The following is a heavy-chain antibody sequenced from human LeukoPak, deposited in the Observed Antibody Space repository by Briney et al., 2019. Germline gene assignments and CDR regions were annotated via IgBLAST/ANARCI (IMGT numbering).Heavy chain of an antibody. CDR3: ARDRITMVRGADAFDI. J-gene: IGHJ3*02. V-gene: IGHV4-38-2*02. CDR2: IYHSGST. D-gene: IGHD3-10*01. Sequence: PSETLSLTCTVSGYSISSGYYWGWIRQPPGKGLEWIGSIYHSGSTYYNQSLKSRVTISVDTSKNQFSLKLSSVTAADTAVYYCARDRITMVRGADAFDIWGQGTMVTVSS. CDR1: GYSISSGYY.